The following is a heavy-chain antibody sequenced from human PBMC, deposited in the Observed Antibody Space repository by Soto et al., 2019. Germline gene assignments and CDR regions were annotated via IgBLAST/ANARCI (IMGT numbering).Heavy chain of an antibody. D-gene: IGHD1-26*01. Sequence: QVQLVQSGAEVKKPGSSVKVSCKASGGTFSSYAISWVRQAPGQGLEWMGGIIPIFGTANYAQKFQGRVTITADKSTSTAYMEVSSVRSEDTAVYYCARDSVYSGSYAPLGAFDIWGQGTMVTVSS. CDR3: ARDSVYSGSYAPLGAFDI. CDR2: IIPIFGTA. V-gene: IGHV1-69*06. J-gene: IGHJ3*02. CDR1: GGTFSSYA.